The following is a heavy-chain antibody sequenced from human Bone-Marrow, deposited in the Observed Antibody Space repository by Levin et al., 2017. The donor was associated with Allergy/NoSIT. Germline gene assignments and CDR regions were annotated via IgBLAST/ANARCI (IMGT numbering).Heavy chain of an antibody. V-gene: IGHV5-51*01. D-gene: IGHD3-10*01. CDR3: TTWTVYGSGSGFDD. Sequence: GESLKISCQCSGYSFTSYWIGWLRHMPGKGLEWMGSIYPSDSDTRYSPSFQGQVTISADKSISTAYLQWNSLKASDTAIYYCTTWTVYGSGSGFDDWGQGTLVTVSS. CDR1: GYSFTSYW. CDR2: IYPSDSDT. J-gene: IGHJ4*02.